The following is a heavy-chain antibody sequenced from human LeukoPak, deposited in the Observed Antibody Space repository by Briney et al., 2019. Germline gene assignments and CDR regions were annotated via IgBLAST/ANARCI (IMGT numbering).Heavy chain of an antibody. CDR3: ARAITHYDRSAFDI. D-gene: IGHD3-22*01. Sequence: ASVKVSCKASGGTFSSYAISWVRQAPGQGLEWMGGIIPIFGTANYAQKFQGRVTITADESTSTAYMELSSLRSEDTAVYYCARAITHYDRSAFDIWGQGTMVTVSS. V-gene: IGHV1-69*13. J-gene: IGHJ3*02. CDR1: GGTFSSYA. CDR2: IIPIFGTA.